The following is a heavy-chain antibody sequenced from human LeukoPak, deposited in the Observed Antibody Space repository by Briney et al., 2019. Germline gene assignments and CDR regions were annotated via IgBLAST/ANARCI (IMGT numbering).Heavy chain of an antibody. J-gene: IGHJ4*02. CDR3: ARDQGSGYYYHY. D-gene: IGHD3-22*01. Sequence: PGGSLRLSCAGSGFTFSSHWMQWVRQAPGKGLVWVSHIKSDGSSTNYADSVKGRFTISRDNSKNTLYLQMNSLRAEDTAVYYCARDQGSGYYYHYWGQGTLVTVSS. V-gene: IGHV3-74*01. CDR1: GFTFSSHW. CDR2: IKSDGSST.